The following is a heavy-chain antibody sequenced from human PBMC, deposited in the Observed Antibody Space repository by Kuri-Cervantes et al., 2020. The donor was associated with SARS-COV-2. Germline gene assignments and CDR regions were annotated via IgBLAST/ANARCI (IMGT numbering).Heavy chain of an antibody. V-gene: IGHV4-38-2*02. CDR2: IYHSGST. CDR3: ARGGGGYCSSTSCYSY. Sequence: GSLRLSCTVSGGSISSYYWSWIRQPPGKGLEWIGSIYHSGSTYYNPSLKSRVTISVDTSKNQFSLKLSSVTAADTAVYYCARGGGGYCSSTSCYSYWGQGTLVTVSS. CDR1: GGSISSYY. D-gene: IGHD2-2*02. J-gene: IGHJ4*02.